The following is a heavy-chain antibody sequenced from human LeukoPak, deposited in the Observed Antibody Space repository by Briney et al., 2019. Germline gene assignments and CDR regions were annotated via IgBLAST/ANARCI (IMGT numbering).Heavy chain of an antibody. CDR1: GYTFTGYY. J-gene: IGHJ4*02. CDR3: ATYYDSSGYYYVNPFDY. D-gene: IGHD3-22*01. CDR2: FDPEDGET. V-gene: IGHV1-24*01. Sequence: ASVKVSCKASGYTFTGYYMHWVRQAPGKGLEWMGGFDPEDGETIYAQKFQGRVTMTEDTSTDTAYMELSSLRSEDTAVYYCATYYDSSGYYYVNPFDYWGQGTLVTVSS.